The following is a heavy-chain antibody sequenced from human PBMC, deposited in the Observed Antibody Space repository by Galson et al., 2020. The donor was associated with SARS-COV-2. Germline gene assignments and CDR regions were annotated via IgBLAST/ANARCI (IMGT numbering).Heavy chain of an antibody. CDR3: ARESSSRDGDYYYYMDV. J-gene: IGHJ6*03. CDR1: GYTFTGYY. V-gene: IGHV1-2*04. D-gene: IGHD2-2*01. Sequence: ASVKVSCKASGYTFTGYYMHWVRQAPGQGLEWMGWINPNSGDTNYAQKFQGWVTMTRDTSISTAYMELSRLRSDDTAVYYCARESSSRDGDYYYYMDVWGKGTTVTVSS. CDR2: INPNSGDT.